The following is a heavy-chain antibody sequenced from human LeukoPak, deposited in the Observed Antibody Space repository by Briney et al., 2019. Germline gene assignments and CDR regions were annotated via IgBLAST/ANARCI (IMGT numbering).Heavy chain of an antibody. V-gene: IGHV1-2*02. CDR3: ARFPGDSGSYFYPFDY. D-gene: IGHD1-26*01. CDR1: GYTFTGYY. CDR2: INPNSCGT. J-gene: IGHJ4*02. Sequence: GASVKVSCKASGYTFTGYYMHWVRQAPGQGLEWMGWINPNSCGTNYAQKFQGRVTLTRDTSISTAYMELSRLRSDDTAVYYCARFPGDSGSYFYPFDYWGQGTLVTVSS.